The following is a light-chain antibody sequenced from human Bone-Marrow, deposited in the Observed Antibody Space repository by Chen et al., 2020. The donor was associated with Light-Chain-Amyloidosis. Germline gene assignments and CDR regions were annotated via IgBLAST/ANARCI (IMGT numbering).Light chain of an antibody. CDR2: EVS. Sequence: QSALTQPASVSGSPGQSITISCTGTSSDVGGYNYVSWYQHHPGEAPKLMIYEVSKRPSGVSNRFSGSKSGNTASLTISGLQAEDEADYYCSSFTSRSTRVFGGGTKLTVL. J-gene: IGLJ3*02. CDR1: SSDVGGYNY. CDR3: SSFTSRSTRV. V-gene: IGLV2-14*01.